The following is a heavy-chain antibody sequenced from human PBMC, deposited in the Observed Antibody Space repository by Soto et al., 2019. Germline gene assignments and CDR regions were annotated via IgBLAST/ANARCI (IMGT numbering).Heavy chain of an antibody. CDR1: GFSLSARGVG. Sequence: SGPTLVNPTQTLTLTCTVSGFSLSARGVGVGWFRQPPGKPLEWLAIISWKDDKRYTPSLQSRLTLTKDASKNQVVLTMTDMDPMDTATYDCAHSPWGAAPDYWGPGTRVTVSS. V-gene: IGHV2-5*01. D-gene: IGHD3-16*01. CDR2: ISWKDDK. J-gene: IGHJ4*02. CDR3: AHSPWGAAPDY.